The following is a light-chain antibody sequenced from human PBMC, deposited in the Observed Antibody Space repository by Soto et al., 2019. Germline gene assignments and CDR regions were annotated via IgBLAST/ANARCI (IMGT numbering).Light chain of an antibody. Sequence: QSALTQPRSVSGSPGQSVTISCAGTSSDVGGYNYVSWYQQYPGKAPKLMISDVSKRPTGVPDRFSGSKSGNTASLTISGLQAEDEGDYYCCSYAGTYTPVVFGGGTKVTVL. CDR3: CSYAGTYTPVV. V-gene: IGLV2-11*01. CDR1: SSDVGGYNY. CDR2: DVS. J-gene: IGLJ2*01.